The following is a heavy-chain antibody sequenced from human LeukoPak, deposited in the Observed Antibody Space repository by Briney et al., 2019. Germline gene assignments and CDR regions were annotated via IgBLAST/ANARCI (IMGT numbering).Heavy chain of an antibody. CDR3: ARDLPHLYCNGSSCYYFDY. J-gene: IGHJ4*02. V-gene: IGHV1-2*02. D-gene: IGHD2-15*01. Sequence: ASVKVSCKASGYTFTGYYMHWVRQAPGQGLEWMGWISPNSGGKNYAQKFQGRVTMTRDTSISTAYMELSRLRSDDTAVYYCARDLPHLYCNGSSCYYFDYWGQGTLVTVSS. CDR1: GYTFTGYY. CDR2: ISPNSGGK.